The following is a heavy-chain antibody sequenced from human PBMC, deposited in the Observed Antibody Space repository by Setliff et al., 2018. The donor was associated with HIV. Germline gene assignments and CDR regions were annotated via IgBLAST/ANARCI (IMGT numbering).Heavy chain of an antibody. CDR2: ISAYNGNT. CDR1: GYTFTSYG. Sequence: ASVKVSCKASGYTFTSYGISWVRQAPGQGLEGMGWISAYNGNTNYAQKLQGRVTMTRDTSISTAYMELNNLKFEDTAVYYCARARRDSYDRGRRNHYYIDVWGKGTTVTVSS. CDR3: ARARRDSYDRGRRNHYYIDV. V-gene: IGHV1-18*01. J-gene: IGHJ6*03. D-gene: IGHD3-22*01.